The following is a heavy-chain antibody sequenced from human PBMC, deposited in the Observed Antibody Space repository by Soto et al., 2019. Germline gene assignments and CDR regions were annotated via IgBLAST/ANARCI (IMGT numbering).Heavy chain of an antibody. CDR3: ARRISARTYYFDY. CDR1: GGSITTVGYS. J-gene: IGHJ4*02. D-gene: IGHD6-6*01. Sequence: SETLSLTCAVSGGSITTVGYSWSWIRQPPGKGLEWIGHIFHSGISYSNPSLKGRVTMSVDGSKNRFSLRLSSVTAADTAVYYCARRISARTYYFDYWGQGTLVTVSS. V-gene: IGHV4-30-2*01. CDR2: IFHSGIS.